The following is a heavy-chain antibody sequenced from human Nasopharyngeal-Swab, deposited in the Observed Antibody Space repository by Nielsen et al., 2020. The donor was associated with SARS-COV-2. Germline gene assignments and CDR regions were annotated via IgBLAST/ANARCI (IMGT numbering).Heavy chain of an antibody. V-gene: IGHV3-7*04. D-gene: IGHD3-10*01. CDR3: AREAYYNAVDY. Sequence: GESLKISCAASGFTFNTYWMSWFRQAPGKGPEWVANINQGGIEKKYVDSVKGRFTISRDDATNSVHLQMNSLRADDTAVYYCAREAYYNAVDYWGQGTLVTVSS. CDR1: GFTFNTYW. J-gene: IGHJ4*02. CDR2: INQGGIEK.